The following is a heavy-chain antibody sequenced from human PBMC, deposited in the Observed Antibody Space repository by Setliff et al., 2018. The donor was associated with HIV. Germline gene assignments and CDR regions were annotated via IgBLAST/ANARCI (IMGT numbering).Heavy chain of an antibody. CDR3: ARDQTGVAAAAFGGGSAWSDEGFDI. J-gene: IGHJ3*02. V-gene: IGHV1-69*13. CDR2: IIPMYNIP. D-gene: IGHD6-13*01. CDR1: GGTLSNYV. Sequence: SVKVSCKASGGTLSNYVITWVRQAPGQGLEWMGLIIPMYNIPAYAQKFQGRVTFTADESTSTAYMELSSLRSEDTAVYYCARDQTGVAAAAFGGGSAWSDEGFDIWGQGTMVTVSS.